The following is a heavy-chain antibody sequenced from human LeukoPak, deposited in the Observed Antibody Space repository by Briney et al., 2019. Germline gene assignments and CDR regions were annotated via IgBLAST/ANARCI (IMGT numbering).Heavy chain of an antibody. Sequence: SETLSLTCTVSGGSISSSSYYWGWIRQPPGKGLEWIGSIYYSGSTNYNPSLKSRVTISVDKSKNQLSLNVISVTAADTAVYYCARAASYNLDYWGQGILVTVSS. CDR3: ARAASYNLDY. D-gene: IGHD1-1*01. V-gene: IGHV4-39*07. J-gene: IGHJ4*02. CDR1: GGSISSSSYY. CDR2: IYYSGST.